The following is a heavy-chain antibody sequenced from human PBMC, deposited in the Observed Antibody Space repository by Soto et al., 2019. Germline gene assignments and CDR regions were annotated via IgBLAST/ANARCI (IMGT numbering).Heavy chain of an antibody. Sequence: PVESLTISCKVSGYSFTSYWISWVRQMPGKGLEWMGRIDPSDSYTNYSPSFQGHVTISADKSISTAYLQWSSLKASDTAMYYCARHGRTGTTPDDYWGQGTLVTVSS. V-gene: IGHV5-10-1*01. CDR3: ARHGRTGTTPDDY. CDR2: IDPSDSYT. CDR1: GYSFTSYW. J-gene: IGHJ4*02. D-gene: IGHD1-7*01.